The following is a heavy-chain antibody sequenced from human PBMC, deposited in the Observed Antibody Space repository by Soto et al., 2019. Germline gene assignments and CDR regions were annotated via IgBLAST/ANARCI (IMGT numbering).Heavy chain of an antibody. CDR2: LIHGGST. V-gene: IGHV4-34*12. CDR3: ARSPVGYGYVRQTWLVIRDSFEI. D-gene: IGHD3-16*01. J-gene: IGHJ3*02. Sequence: SETLFLTCAIYGACFGGFHWTWLCQSPCKGLEWIGELIHGGSTNYNPSLKGRVSFSLDPSRNQFSLHLMSVTAADTAVYYWARSPVGYGYVRQTWLVIRDSFEIWGRGTLVTVS. CDR1: GACFGGFH.